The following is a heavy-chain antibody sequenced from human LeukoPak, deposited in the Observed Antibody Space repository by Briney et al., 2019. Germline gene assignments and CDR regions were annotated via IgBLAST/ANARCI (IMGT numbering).Heavy chain of an antibody. D-gene: IGHD2-15*01. V-gene: IGHV4-4*02. Sequence: PSGTLSLTCAVSGGSISSSNWWSWVRQPPGKGLEWIGEIYHSGITYYNPSLKSRVTLSVDTSKDQFSLKLSSVTAADTSVYYCARHSGGSVKGGAFNIWGQGTMVTVSS. CDR3: ARHSGGSVKGGAFNI. CDR1: GGSISSSNW. CDR2: IYHSGIT. J-gene: IGHJ3*02.